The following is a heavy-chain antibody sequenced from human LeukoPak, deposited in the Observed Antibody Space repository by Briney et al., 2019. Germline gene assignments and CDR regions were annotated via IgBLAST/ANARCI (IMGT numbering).Heavy chain of an antibody. CDR2: VTTSGYNT. V-gene: IGHV3-23*01. CDR3: ARDFYTNYYHSNGDDFDF. D-gene: IGHD3-22*01. J-gene: IGHJ4*02. CDR1: GFTFTNYG. Sequence: GGSLRLSCAASGFTFTNYGMTWVRQAPGKGLEWVSGVTTSGYNTYYADSVKGRFTISRDNTKSTLFLQMNSLRAEDTAVYYCARDFYTNYYHSNGDDFDFWGQGTLVTVSS.